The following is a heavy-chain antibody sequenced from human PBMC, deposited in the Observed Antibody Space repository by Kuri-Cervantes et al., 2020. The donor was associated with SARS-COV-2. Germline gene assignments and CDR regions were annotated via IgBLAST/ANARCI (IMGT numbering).Heavy chain of an antibody. J-gene: IGHJ4*02. Sequence: GDSLKISCAASGFTVSSNYMSWVRQAPGKGLEWVSVIYSGGSTYYADSVKGRFTISRDNSKNTPYLQMNSLRAEDTAVYYCARGFGELPFDYWGQGTLVTVSS. CDR3: ARGFGELPFDY. V-gene: IGHV3-53*01. CDR1: GFTVSSNY. CDR2: IYSGGST. D-gene: IGHD3-10*01.